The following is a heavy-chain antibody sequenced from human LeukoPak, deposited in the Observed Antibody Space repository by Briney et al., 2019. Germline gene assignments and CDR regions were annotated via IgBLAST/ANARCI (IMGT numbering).Heavy chain of an antibody. CDR2: ISGSGDST. J-gene: IGHJ4*02. CDR1: GFTFSSYA. CDR3: ARDITIFGVIINFDY. D-gene: IGHD3-3*01. Sequence: GGSLRLSCAASGFTFSSYAMSWVRQAPGKGLEWVSAISGSGDSTYYGDSVKGRFTISRDNSKNTLYLQMNSLRAEDTAVYYCARDITIFGVIINFDYWGRGTLVTVSS. V-gene: IGHV3-23*01.